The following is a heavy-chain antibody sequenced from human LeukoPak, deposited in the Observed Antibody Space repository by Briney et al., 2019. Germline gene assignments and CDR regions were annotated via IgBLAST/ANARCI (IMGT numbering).Heavy chain of an antibody. CDR2: ISYDGSNK. V-gene: IGHV3-30*18. D-gene: IGHD6-13*01. CDR1: GFTFSSYG. CDR3: AKSIAADDFDY. J-gene: IGHJ4*02. Sequence: PGRSLRLSCAASGFTFSSYGMHWVRQAPGKGLEWVAVISYDGSNKYYADSVKGRFTISRDNSKNTPYLQMNSLRAEDTAVYYCAKSIAADDFDYWGQGTLVTVSS.